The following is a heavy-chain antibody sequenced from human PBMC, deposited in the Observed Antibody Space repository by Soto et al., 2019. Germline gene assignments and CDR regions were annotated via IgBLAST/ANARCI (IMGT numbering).Heavy chain of an antibody. D-gene: IGHD2-21*01. Sequence: QLQLQESGAGLVKPSQTLSLTCAVSGGSISSGGYSWSWLRQPPGKGLEWIGYIYHSGSTYYTPPLKRRVTISVDRSKNEFSLKMSSVTAADTAVYYCARGNVVAIDYWGQGTLVTVSS. CDR1: GGSISSGGYS. J-gene: IGHJ4*02. V-gene: IGHV4-30-2*01. CDR3: ARGNVVAIDY. CDR2: IYHSGST.